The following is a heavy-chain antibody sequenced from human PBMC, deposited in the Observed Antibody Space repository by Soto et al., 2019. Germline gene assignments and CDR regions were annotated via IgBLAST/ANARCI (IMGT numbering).Heavy chain of an antibody. D-gene: IGHD6-19*01. V-gene: IGHV4-59*01. Sequence: PSVTLSLTCTVSGGSISSYYWSWIRQPPGKGLEWIGYIYYSGSTNYNPSLKSRVTISVDTSKNQFSLKLSSVTAADTAVYYCARDRGYSSSPMDVWGQGTTVTVSS. CDR1: GGSISSYY. J-gene: IGHJ6*02. CDR3: ARDRGYSSSPMDV. CDR2: IYYSGST.